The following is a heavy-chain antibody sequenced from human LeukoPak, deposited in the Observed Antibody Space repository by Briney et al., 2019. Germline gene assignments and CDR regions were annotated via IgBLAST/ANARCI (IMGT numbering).Heavy chain of an antibody. D-gene: IGHD3-10*01. CDR3: PRSDNYYGSGSSDY. CDR2: IYTSGST. Sequence: SEALSLTCTVSGGSINSGSYYWSWIRQPAGKGLEWIGRIYTSGSTNYNPSLKSRVTISVDTSKNQFSLKLSSVTAADTAVYYCPRSDNYYGSGSSDYWGQGTLVTVSS. J-gene: IGHJ4*02. V-gene: IGHV4-61*02. CDR1: GGSINSGSYY.